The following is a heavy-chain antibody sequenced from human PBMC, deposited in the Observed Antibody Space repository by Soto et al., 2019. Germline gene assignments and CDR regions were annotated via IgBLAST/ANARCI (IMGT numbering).Heavy chain of an antibody. J-gene: IGHJ4*02. V-gene: IGHV3-21*01. CDR3: ARESEDLTSNFDY. CDR2: ISSTTNFI. Sequence: GSLRLSCAASGFTFTRYSMNWVRQAPGKGLEWVSSISSTTNFIYYADSMKGRFTVSRDNAKNSVYLEMNSLSAEDTAVYYCARESEDLTSNFDYWGQGTLVTVSS. CDR1: GFTFTRYS.